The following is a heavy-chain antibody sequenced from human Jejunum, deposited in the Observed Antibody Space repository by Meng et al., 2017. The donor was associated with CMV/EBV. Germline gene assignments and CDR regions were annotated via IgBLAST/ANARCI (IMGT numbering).Heavy chain of an antibody. Sequence: CAASGLTFSSYNMHWVRQAPGKGLEWVAVISDDGNEKKYADSVKGRFTVSRDNPRHTLYLQMESLGVDDTAVYFCARGMYGSNWLLDYWGQGTLVTVSS. D-gene: IGHD6-13*01. CDR3: ARGMYGSNWLLDY. V-gene: IGHV3-30-3*01. CDR2: ISDDGNEK. CDR1: GLTFSSYN. J-gene: IGHJ4*02.